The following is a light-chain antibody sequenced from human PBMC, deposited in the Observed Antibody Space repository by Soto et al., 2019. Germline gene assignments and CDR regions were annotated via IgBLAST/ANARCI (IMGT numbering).Light chain of an antibody. CDR1: SSDAGGYNY. Sequence: QSALTQPRSVSGSPGQSVTISCTGTSSDAGGYNYVSWYQQHPGKAPKLMIYDVSKRPSGVPDRFSGSKSGNTASLTISGLQAEDEADYYCCSYAGSYTPAYVFGTGTKVTVL. V-gene: IGLV2-11*01. CDR3: CSYAGSYTPAYV. CDR2: DVS. J-gene: IGLJ1*01.